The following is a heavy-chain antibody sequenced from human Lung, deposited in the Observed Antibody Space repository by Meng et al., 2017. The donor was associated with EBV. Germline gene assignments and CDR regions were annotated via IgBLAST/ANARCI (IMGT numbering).Heavy chain of an antibody. CDR3: ARSPYSGSALPFFDY. CDR1: GDSFNSPDYY. CDR2: IYYSGST. D-gene: IGHD1-26*01. V-gene: IGHV4-30-4*01. J-gene: IGHJ4*02. Sequence: QVPLQESGPGLGKPSQTLSLTCTVSGDSFNSPDYYWSWIRQSPEKGLEWIGYIYYSGSTYYNPSLKSRVSISGDTSNKQFSLKLTSVTAADTAVYYCARSPYSGSALPFFDYWGQGSLVTVSS.